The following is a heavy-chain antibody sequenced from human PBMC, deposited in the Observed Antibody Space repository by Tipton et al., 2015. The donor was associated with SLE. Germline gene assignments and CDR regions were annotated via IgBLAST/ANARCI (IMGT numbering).Heavy chain of an antibody. CDR1: GGSFSGYY. CDR2: INHSGRT. Sequence: TLSLTCAVYGGSFSGYYWSWIRQPPGRGLEWIGEINHSGRTNYKSSLKCRVTISVDTSKNQFSLKLSSVTAADTAVYYCARGIGAFDIWGQGTMVTVSS. V-gene: IGHV4-34*01. CDR3: ARGIGAFDI. J-gene: IGHJ3*02.